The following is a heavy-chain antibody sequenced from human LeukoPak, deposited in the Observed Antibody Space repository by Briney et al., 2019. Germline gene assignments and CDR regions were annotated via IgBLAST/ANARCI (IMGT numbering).Heavy chain of an antibody. CDR3: ARAGDYYDSSGYYDY. CDR2: IYTSGST. J-gene: IGHJ4*02. D-gene: IGHD3-22*01. Sequence: SETLSLTCTVSGGSISSYYWSWIRQPAGKGLEWIGRIYTSGSTNYNPSLKSRVTMSVDTSKNQFSLKLSSATAADTAVYYCARAGDYYDSSGYYDYWGQGTLVTVSS. CDR1: GGSISSYY. V-gene: IGHV4-4*07.